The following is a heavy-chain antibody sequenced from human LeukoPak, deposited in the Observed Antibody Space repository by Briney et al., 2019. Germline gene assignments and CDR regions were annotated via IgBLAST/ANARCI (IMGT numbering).Heavy chain of an antibody. CDR1: GFTFSTYA. J-gene: IGHJ6*02. V-gene: IGHV3-23*01. Sequence: GGSLRLSCAASGFTFSTYAMSWVRQAPGRGLEWVSSISPSGDSTYYADSVKGRFTISRDSSKNTPYLQMNSLRAEDTAVYYCAKGGSSFMYGMDVWGQGTTVTVSS. CDR3: AKGGSSFMYGMDV. CDR2: ISPSGDST. D-gene: IGHD3-16*02.